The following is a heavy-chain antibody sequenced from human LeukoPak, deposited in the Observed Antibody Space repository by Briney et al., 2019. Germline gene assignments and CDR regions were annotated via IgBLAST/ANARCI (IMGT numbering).Heavy chain of an antibody. CDR1: GYTFTTYY. CDR3: ARVRRTHYDFWSGLVGEDV. J-gene: IGHJ6*04. D-gene: IGHD3-3*01. Sequence: GASVKVSCKASGYTFTTYYMHWVRQAPGQGLEWMGIINPSGNNTSYAQKFQGRVTMTRDTSISTAYMELSRLRSDDTAVYYCARVRRTHYDFWSGLVGEDVWGKGTTVTVSS. V-gene: IGHV1-46*01. CDR2: INPSGNNT.